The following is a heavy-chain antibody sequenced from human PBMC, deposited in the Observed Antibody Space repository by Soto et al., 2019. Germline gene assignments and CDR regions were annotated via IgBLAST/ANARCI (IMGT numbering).Heavy chain of an antibody. V-gene: IGHV1-8*01. CDR2: MNPNSGNT. CDR1: GYTFTSYD. D-gene: IGHD3-9*01. J-gene: IGHJ5*02. CDR3: ARGDSYDILTGYDWFDP. Sequence: ASVKVPCKASGYTFTSYDINWVRQATGQGLEWMGWMNPNSGNTGYAQKFQGRVTMIRNTSISTAYMELSSLRSEDTAVYYCARGDSYDILTGYDWFDPWGQGTLVTVSS.